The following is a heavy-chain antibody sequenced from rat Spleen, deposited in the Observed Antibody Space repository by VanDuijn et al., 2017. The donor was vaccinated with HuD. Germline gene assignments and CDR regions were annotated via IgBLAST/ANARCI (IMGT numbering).Heavy chain of an antibody. D-gene: IGHD1-11*01. J-gene: IGHJ2*01. CDR1: GFTFSDYG. Sequence: EVQLVGSGGGLVQPGRSMKLSCVDSGFTFSDYGMAWVLQAPTKGLEWVASISYDGGTTYYRDSVKGRFTISRDNAKSTLYLQMESLRSEDTATYYCTTGNYGFDYWGQGVMVTVSS. CDR2: ISYDGGTT. CDR3: TTGNYGFDY. V-gene: IGHV5-20*01.